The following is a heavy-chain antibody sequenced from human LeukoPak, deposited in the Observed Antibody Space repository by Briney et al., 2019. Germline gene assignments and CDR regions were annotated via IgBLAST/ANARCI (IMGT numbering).Heavy chain of an antibody. V-gene: IGHV3-23*01. J-gene: IGHJ4*02. CDR1: GFTFSSYA. CDR3: AMLLLWFGEGPFDY. Sequence: GGSLRLSCAAPGFTFSSYAMSWVRQAPGKGLEWVSAISGSGGSTYYADSVKGRFTISRDNSKNTLYLQMNSLRAEDTAVYYCAMLLLWFGEGPFDYWGQGTLVTVSS. D-gene: IGHD3-10*01. CDR2: ISGSGGST.